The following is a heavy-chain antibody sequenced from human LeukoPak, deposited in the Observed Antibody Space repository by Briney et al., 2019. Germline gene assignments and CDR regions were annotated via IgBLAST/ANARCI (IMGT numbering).Heavy chain of an antibody. CDR2: IKTDGSTT. CDR1: GFTFSSSW. J-gene: IGHJ4*02. V-gene: IGHV3-74*01. CDR3: ARGNQRLPRSTPDY. Sequence: GGSLRLSCAVSGFTFSSSWMHWVRQAPGKGLVWVSHIKTDGSTTAYADSVKGRFTVSRDDAKNTLYLQMNSLRAEDTGVYYCARGNQRLPRSTPDYWGQGTLVTVSS. D-gene: IGHD4-17*01.